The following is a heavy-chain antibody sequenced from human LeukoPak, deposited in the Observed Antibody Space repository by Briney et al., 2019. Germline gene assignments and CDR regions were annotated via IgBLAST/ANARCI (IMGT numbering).Heavy chain of an antibody. V-gene: IGHV4-38-2*02. D-gene: IGHD6-13*01. CDR2: IYTSGST. Sequence: SETLSLTCTVSGYSISSGYYWGWIRQPPGKGLEWIGRIYTSGSTNYNPSLKSRVTMSVDTSKNQFSLKLSSVTAADTAVYYCARGLAAAWGYYYYYMDVWGKGTTVTISS. J-gene: IGHJ6*03. CDR1: GYSISSGYY. CDR3: ARGLAAAWGYYYYYMDV.